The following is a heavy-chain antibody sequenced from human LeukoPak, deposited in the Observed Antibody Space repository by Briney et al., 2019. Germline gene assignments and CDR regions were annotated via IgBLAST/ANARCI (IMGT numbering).Heavy chain of an antibody. D-gene: IGHD5-24*01. J-gene: IGHJ4*02. CDR3: ARDLIGGYNGGYFDS. CDR2: ISSSNSYI. Sequence: GGSLRLSCAPSGFTFSDYAMSWVRQAPGKGLEWVSSISSSNSYIYYADSVKGRFTISKDDAKNSLSLHMNSLRAEDTAVYYCARDLIGGYNGGYFDSWGQGILVTVSS. CDR1: GFTFSDYA. V-gene: IGHV3-21*01.